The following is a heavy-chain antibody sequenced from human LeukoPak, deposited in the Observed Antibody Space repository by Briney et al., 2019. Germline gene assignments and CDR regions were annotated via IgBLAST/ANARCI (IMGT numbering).Heavy chain of an antibody. Sequence: GGSLRLSCAASGFNFDDYAMHWVRQAPGKGLEWVSGISWNGGDIAYADSVKGRFTISRDNAKNSLFLQMNSLRGEDTALYYCAKVGGYSYGPIDSWGQGILVTVSS. V-gene: IGHV3-9*01. D-gene: IGHD5-18*01. CDR1: GFNFDDYA. CDR3: AKVGGYSYGPIDS. CDR2: ISWNGGDI. J-gene: IGHJ4*02.